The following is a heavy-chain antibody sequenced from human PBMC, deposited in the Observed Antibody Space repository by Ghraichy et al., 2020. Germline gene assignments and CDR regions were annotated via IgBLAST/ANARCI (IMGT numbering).Heavy chain of an antibody. CDR1: GASISGFY. V-gene: IGHV4-59*01. Sequence: SETLSLTCTVSGASISGFYWSWIRQPPGRGLEWIGHIYYSGTTNYSPSLKSRLTLSVDRSQNLVSLRLSSMTSADTAVYYCARVPTMFGVAPWRMDIWGQGTTVTVS. J-gene: IGHJ6*02. CDR3: ARVPTMFGVAPWRMDI. D-gene: IGHD3-3*01. CDR2: IYYSGTT.